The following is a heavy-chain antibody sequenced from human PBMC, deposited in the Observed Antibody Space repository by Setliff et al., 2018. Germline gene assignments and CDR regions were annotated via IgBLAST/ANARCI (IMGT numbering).Heavy chain of an antibody. D-gene: IGHD3-3*01. V-gene: IGHV4-38-2*01. CDR3: ATPGRDDLDSPFEPFDI. CDR1: GASINSGHY. CDR2: IYHRGRK. J-gene: IGHJ3*02. Sequence: PSETLSLTCAVSGASINSGHYWGWIRQPPGKGLEWIATIYHRGRKYYNPSLQSRVSVSLDTSKNHFSLRLTSMTAADTAVYYCATPGRDDLDSPFEPFDIRGQGTMVTVSS.